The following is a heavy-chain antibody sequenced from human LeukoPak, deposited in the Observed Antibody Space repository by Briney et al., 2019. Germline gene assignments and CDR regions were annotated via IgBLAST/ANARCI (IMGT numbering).Heavy chain of an antibody. D-gene: IGHD3-22*01. Sequence: GGSLRLSCAASGFTFDAYGMSWVRPAPGKGLEWVSGINLNGGSTGYADSVKGRFTISRDNAKNSLYLQMNSLRAEDTALYYCAREYYYDSSGYLYDAFDIWGQGTMVTVSS. CDR2: INLNGGST. J-gene: IGHJ3*02. CDR3: AREYYYDSSGYLYDAFDI. CDR1: GFTFDAYG. V-gene: IGHV3-20*04.